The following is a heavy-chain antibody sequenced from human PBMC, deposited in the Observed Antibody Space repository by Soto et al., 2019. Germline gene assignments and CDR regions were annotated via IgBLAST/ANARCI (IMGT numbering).Heavy chain of an antibody. Sequence: EVQLVESGGGLVQPGGSLRLSCAASGFTFSSYSMNWVRQAPGKGLEWVSYISSSSSTIYYADSVKGRFTISRDNAKNSLYLRMNSLRAEDTAVYYCARCPLAYYYYYYMDVWGKGTTVTVSS. J-gene: IGHJ6*03. CDR2: ISSSSSTI. V-gene: IGHV3-48*01. CDR1: GFTFSSYS. CDR3: ARCPLAYYYYYYMDV.